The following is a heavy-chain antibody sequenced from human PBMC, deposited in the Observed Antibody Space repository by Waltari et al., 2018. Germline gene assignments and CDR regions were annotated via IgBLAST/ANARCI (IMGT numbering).Heavy chain of an antibody. Sequence: VQLQQWGAGLLKPSETLSLTCAVYGGSFSGYYWSWIRQPPGKGLEWVSAISGSGGSTYYADSVKGRFTISRDNSKNTLYLQMNSLRAEDTAVYYCAKEGDSSGWYVDYWGQGTLVTVSS. CDR3: AKEGDSSGWYVDY. V-gene: IGHV3-23*01. D-gene: IGHD6-19*01. CDR2: ISGSGGST. J-gene: IGHJ4*02. CDR1: GGSFSGYY.